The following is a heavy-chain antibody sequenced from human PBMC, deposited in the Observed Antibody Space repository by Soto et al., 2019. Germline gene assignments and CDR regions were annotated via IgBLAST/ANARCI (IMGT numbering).Heavy chain of an antibody. J-gene: IGHJ5*02. CDR3: AREGEQQHRFDP. Sequence: SVQDSCTASGGTFSSYAISWVRQAPGQELAWMGGIIPIFGTANYAQKFQGRVTITADKSTSTAYMELSSLRSEDTAVYYCAREGEQQHRFDPWGQGTLGPV. CDR1: GGTFSSYA. V-gene: IGHV1-69*06. CDR2: IIPIFGTA. D-gene: IGHD6-13*01.